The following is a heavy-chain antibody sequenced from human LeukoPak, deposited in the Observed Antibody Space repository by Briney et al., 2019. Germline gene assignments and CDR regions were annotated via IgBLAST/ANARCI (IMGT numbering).Heavy chain of an antibody. CDR3: ARGGTRTFYSFDS. CDR2: IYSDGRT. D-gene: IGHD3/OR15-3a*01. CDR1: GFTVSSDH. V-gene: IGHV3-66*02. Sequence: SGGSLRLSCAASGFTVSSDHMSWVRQAPGKGLEWVSIIYSDGRTYYADSVRGRFTISRDNSKNTLYLQMNSLRAEDTAVYFCARGGTRTFYSFDSWGQGTLVTASS. J-gene: IGHJ4*02.